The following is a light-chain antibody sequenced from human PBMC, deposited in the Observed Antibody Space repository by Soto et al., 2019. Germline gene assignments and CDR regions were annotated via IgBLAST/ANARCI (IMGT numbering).Light chain of an antibody. CDR3: QQYHSYSPFT. J-gene: IGKJ3*01. V-gene: IGKV1-5*01. CDR2: DAS. Sequence: DIQMTQSPSTLSASVGDRVTVTCRASQSISSWLAWYQQKPGKAPKLLIYDASSLESGVPSRFSGSGSGTEFTLTISSLQPGDFATHYCQQYHSYSPFTFGPGTKVDIK. CDR1: QSISSW.